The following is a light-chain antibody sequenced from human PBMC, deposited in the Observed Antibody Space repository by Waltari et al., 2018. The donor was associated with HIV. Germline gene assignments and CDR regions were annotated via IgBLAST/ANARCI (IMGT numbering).Light chain of an antibody. CDR1: ISDVGSFNL. V-gene: IGLV2-23*02. Sequence: QSALTQPASVSGSPGQSITISCTGTISDVGSFNLVSWYQHHPGKAPKLVIYEVTRRPSGGSTRFSGSKSGNTASLTISGLQADDEADYHCCSSVSSRSLLFGGGTKVTVL. J-gene: IGLJ3*02. CDR3: CSSVSSRSLL. CDR2: EVT.